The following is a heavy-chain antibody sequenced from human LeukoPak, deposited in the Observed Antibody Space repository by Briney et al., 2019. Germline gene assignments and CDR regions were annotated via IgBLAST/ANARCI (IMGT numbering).Heavy chain of an antibody. J-gene: IGHJ4*02. CDR2: MNPNSGNT. Sequence: ASVKVSCKASGYTFTSYDINWVRQATGQGLEWMGWMNPNSGNTGYAQKFQGRVTMTRNTSISTAYMELNSLRSEDTAVYYCARRRSTVTTIDYWGQGTLVTVSS. D-gene: IGHD4-17*01. CDR3: ARRRSTVTTIDY. V-gene: IGHV1-8*01. CDR1: GYTFTSYD.